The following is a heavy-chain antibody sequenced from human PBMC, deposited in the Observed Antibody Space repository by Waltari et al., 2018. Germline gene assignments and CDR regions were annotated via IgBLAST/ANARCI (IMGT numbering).Heavy chain of an antibody. J-gene: IGHJ4*02. CDR3: ARDRGWNTLDY. D-gene: IGHD6-19*01. Sequence: EVQLVESGGGLVQPGGSLRLPCAASGLPSRGNWIAWVRQAPGRGLEWGANINQDGGETYYVDSVRGRFTISRDNARNSLYLQMDSLRDEDTALYYCARDRGWNTLDYWGQGTLVTVSS. CDR2: INQDGGET. CDR1: GLPSRGNW. V-gene: IGHV3-7*04.